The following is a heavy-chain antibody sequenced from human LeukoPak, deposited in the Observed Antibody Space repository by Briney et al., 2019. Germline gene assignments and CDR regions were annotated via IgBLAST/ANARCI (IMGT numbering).Heavy chain of an antibody. V-gene: IGHV4-39*01. Sequence: PSETLSLTCTVSGGSISSSSYYWGWIRQPPGKGLEWIGSIYYSGSTYYNPSLKSRVTISVDTSKNQFSLKLSSVTAADTAVYYCARCSKSSGSYYPFDYWGQGTLVTVSS. CDR3: ARCSKSSGSYYPFDY. J-gene: IGHJ4*02. CDR2: IYYSGST. CDR1: GGSISSSSYY. D-gene: IGHD3-10*01.